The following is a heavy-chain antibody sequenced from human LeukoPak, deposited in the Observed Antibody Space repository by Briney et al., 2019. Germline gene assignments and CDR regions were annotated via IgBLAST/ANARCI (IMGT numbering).Heavy chain of an antibody. D-gene: IGHD5-18*01. CDR1: GFTFSSYW. CDR2: IKQDGSEK. CDR3: AKLGPAVDTAFDY. J-gene: IGHJ4*02. Sequence: GGSLRLSCAASGFTFSSYWMSWVRQAPGKGLEWVANIKQDGSEKYYVDSVKGRFTISRDNAKNSLYLQMNSLRAEDTAVYYCAKLGPAVDTAFDYWGQGTLVTVSS. V-gene: IGHV3-7*03.